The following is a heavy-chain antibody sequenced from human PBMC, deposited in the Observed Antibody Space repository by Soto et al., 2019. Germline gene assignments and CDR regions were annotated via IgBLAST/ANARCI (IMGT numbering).Heavy chain of an antibody. CDR2: IHYSGST. Sequence: SGTLSLTCTIPGGSVNIGTYYWIWICEPPGKGLEWIGFIHYSGSTNYNPSLKSRVTMSLDTSKNQFSLKLTSVNAADTVVYYCTRGGDAYKYGHWGHGTLVIVSS. V-gene: IGHV4-61*01. D-gene: IGHD2-21*01. CDR3: TRGGDAYKYGH. J-gene: IGHJ1*01. CDR1: GGSVNIGTYY.